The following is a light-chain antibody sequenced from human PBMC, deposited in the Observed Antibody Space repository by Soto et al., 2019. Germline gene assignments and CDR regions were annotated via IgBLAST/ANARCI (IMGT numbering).Light chain of an antibody. CDR1: NWGKTY. J-gene: IGLJ1*01. Sequence: SYELTQPPSVSVSPGQTASISCSGGNWGKTYASWYQQRPGQSPVLVIYQDTKRPSGIPERFSGSISGDTATLTISGTQTXXXXXXXXXXWDSHTYVFGSGTKVTVL. CDR3: XXWDSHTYV. V-gene: IGLV3-1*01. CDR2: QDT.